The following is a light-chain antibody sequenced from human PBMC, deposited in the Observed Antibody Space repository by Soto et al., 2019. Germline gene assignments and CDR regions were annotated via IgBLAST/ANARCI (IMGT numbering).Light chain of an antibody. J-gene: IGKJ4*01. CDR2: DAS. CDR3: QHAGT. V-gene: IGKV1-33*01. CDR1: QDINNH. Sequence: DIQMTQSPSSLSASVGDRVTITCQASQDINNHLNWYQQKLGKAPKLLIYDASNLQTGVPSRFSGSGSGTDFTFTISSLQAEDIGTYHCQHAGTFGGGTKVEIK.